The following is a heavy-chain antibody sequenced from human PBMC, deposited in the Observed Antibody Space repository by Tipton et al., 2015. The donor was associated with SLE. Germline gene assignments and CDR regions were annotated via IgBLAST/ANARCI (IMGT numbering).Heavy chain of an antibody. J-gene: IGHJ6*02. CDR1: GGSISSHY. CDR3: ATGGSGSPAGMDV. D-gene: IGHD1-26*01. CDR2: IYYSGST. Sequence: TLSLTCTVSGGSISSHYWSWIRQPPGKGLEWIGYIYYSGSTNYNPSLKSRVTISVDTSKNQFSLKLRSVTAADTAVYYCATGGSGSPAGMDVWGQGTTVTVSS. V-gene: IGHV4-59*08.